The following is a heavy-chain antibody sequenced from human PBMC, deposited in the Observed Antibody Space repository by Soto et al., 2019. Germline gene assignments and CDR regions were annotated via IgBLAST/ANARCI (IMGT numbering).Heavy chain of an antibody. CDR3: TTLGPS. Sequence: EVRLVESGGGLVKPGGSLRLSCAASGFTFSDAWMNWVRQVPGKGLEWVGHVKTKTDGETTDYAAFVKGRFSISRDDSTNTLYLQMTSLETDDTTRYYCTTLGPSWGKGTRVTVSS. CDR2: VKTKTDGETT. CDR1: GFTFSDAW. V-gene: IGHV3-15*07. J-gene: IGHJ5*02.